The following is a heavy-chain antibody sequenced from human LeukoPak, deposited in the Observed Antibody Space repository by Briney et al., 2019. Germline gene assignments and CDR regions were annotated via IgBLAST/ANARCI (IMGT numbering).Heavy chain of an antibody. CDR1: GYTFTGYY. Sequence: ASVKVSCKASGYTFTGYYMHWVRQAPGQGLEWMRWINPNSGGTNYAQKFQGRVTMTRDTSISTAYMELSRLRSDDTAVYYCARVGPRIAARPNYFDYWGRGTLVTVPS. CDR2: INPNSGGT. D-gene: IGHD6-6*01. J-gene: IGHJ4*02. CDR3: ARVGPRIAARPNYFDY. V-gene: IGHV1-2*02.